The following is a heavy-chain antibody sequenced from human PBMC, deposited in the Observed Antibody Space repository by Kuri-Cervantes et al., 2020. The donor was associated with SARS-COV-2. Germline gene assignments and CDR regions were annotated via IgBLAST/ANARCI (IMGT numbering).Heavy chain of an antibody. V-gene: IGHV3-23*01. J-gene: IGHJ4*02. CDR1: GFTFSSYA. CDR3: ASITGEGY. Sequence: ETLSLTCAASGFTFSSYAMSWVRQAPGKGLEWVSAISGSGGSTYYADSVKGRFTISRDNSKNTLYLQMNSLGPEDTAVYYCASITGEGYWGQGTLVTVSS. CDR2: ISGSGGST. D-gene: IGHD7-27*01.